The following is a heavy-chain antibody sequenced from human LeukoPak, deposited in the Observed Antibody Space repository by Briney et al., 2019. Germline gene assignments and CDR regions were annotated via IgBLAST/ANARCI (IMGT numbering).Heavy chain of an antibody. CDR2: IYTSGST. J-gene: IGHJ5*02. D-gene: IGHD3-10*01. CDR1: GGSISSGSYY. Sequence: SQTLSLTCTVSGGSISSGSYYWSWIRQPAGKGLEWIGRIYTSGSTNYNPSLKSRVTISVDTSKNQFSLKLSSVTAADTAVYYCARLMVRGVILIDPWGQGALVTVSS. V-gene: IGHV4-61*02. CDR3: ARLMVRGVILIDP.